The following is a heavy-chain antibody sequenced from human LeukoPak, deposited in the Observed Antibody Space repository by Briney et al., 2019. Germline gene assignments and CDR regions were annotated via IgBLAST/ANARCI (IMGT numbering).Heavy chain of an antibody. Sequence: GGSLRLSCAASGFTFSNYWMSWVRQAPGKGLEWVANIKQDGTEKYYVGSVRGRFTIYRDNAENSLYLQMNSLRAEDTAVYYCARHYDILTGTFPYYWGQGTLVTVSS. J-gene: IGHJ4*02. CDR1: GFTFSNYW. CDR3: ARHYDILTGTFPYY. CDR2: IKQDGTEK. D-gene: IGHD3-9*01. V-gene: IGHV3-7*03.